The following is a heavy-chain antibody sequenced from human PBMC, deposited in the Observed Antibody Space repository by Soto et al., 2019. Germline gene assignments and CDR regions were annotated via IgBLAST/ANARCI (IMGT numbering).Heavy chain of an antibody. D-gene: IGHD3-3*01. J-gene: IGHJ4*02. CDR3: ARIDFWSGYYLHYFAY. CDR1: CYTLSRIG. CDR2: ISAYNGNT. Sequence: GASVKVFLKASCYTLSRIGISRGGQGPGQGLEWMGWISAYNGNTNYAQKLQGRVTMTTDTSTSTAYMELRSLRSDDTAVYYCARIDFWSGYYLHYFAYWGQGTLVTVSS. V-gene: IGHV1-18*01.